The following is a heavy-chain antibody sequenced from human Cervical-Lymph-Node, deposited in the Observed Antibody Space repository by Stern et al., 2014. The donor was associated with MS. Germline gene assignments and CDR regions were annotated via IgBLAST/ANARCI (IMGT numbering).Heavy chain of an antibody. J-gene: IGHJ4*02. Sequence: QVQLVESGSELKKPGASVKVSCQASGYTFTSYPMNWVRQAPGQGLEWMGLINTINGNPTYAQGFTGRLVFSLDTSVSTAYLQISSLKAEDTAVYYCATFTTTFDYWGRGTLVTVSS. V-gene: IGHV7-4-1*02. CDR2: INTINGNP. D-gene: IGHD1-1*01. CDR3: ATFTTTFDY. CDR1: GYTFTSYP.